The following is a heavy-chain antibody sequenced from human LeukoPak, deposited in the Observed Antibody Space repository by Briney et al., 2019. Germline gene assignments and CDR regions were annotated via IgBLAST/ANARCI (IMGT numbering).Heavy chain of an antibody. CDR2: VRGDGSST. Sequence: PGGCLRPSCAASGFTLSTYWMHWVRQAPGKGLGWVSRVRGDGSSTNYADSVKGRFAISRDNAKNTLYLQMSSRRAEDTAVYYCTRVGIAAVDFEYWGQRILGTVSS. D-gene: IGHD6-25*01. J-gene: IGHJ4*02. CDR1: GFTLSTYW. CDR3: TRVGIAAVDFEY. V-gene: IGHV3-74*01.